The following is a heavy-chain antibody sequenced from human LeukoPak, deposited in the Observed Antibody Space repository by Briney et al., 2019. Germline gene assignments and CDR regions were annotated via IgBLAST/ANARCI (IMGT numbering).Heavy chain of an antibody. CDR2: ISSSGTTI. J-gene: IGHJ4*02. V-gene: IGHV3-48*03. CDR1: GFNFNTYE. CDR3: ARRYCSSTSCLIDY. D-gene: IGHD2-2*01. Sequence: GGSLRLSCAAAGFNFNTYEMNWVRQAPGKGLEWVSYISSSGTTIYYADSVKGRFTISRDNAKNSLYLQMNSLRAEDTAVYYCARRYCSSTSCLIDYWGQGTLVSVSS.